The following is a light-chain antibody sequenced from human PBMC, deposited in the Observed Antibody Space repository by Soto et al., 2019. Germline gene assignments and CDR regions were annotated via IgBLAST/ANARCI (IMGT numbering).Light chain of an antibody. CDR3: HQYYSTPIT. V-gene: IGKV4-1*01. CDR2: WAF. Sequence: DIVMTQSPDSLAVSLGERATINCKSSQSVFYSSDNKNYLHWYQQKPGQPPKLLIYWAFTRESGVPDRFSGSGSGTDFTLTISSLQAEDVAVYYCHQYYSTPITFGQGTRLEIK. J-gene: IGKJ5*01. CDR1: QSVFYSSDNKNY.